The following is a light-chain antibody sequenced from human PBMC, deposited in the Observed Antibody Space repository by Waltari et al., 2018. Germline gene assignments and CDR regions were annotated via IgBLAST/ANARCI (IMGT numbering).Light chain of an antibody. V-gene: IGKV1-39*01. CDR2: AAS. J-gene: IGKJ1*01. CDR3: QQSYSTPRT. Sequence: DIQMTQSPSSLSPSVGHRVTITCRASQSISSYLNWYQQKPGKAPKLLIYAASSLQSGVPSRFSGSGSGTDFTLTISSLQPEDFATYYCQQSYSTPRTFGQGTKVEIK. CDR1: QSISSY.